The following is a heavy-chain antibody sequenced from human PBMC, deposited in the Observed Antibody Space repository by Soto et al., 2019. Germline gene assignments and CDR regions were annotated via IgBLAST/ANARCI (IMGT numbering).Heavy chain of an antibody. V-gene: IGHV2-5*01. Sequence: SGPTLVNPTQTLTLTCTFSGFSLSTSGVGVGWIRQPPGKALEWLALIYWNDDKRYSPSLKSRRTITKDTSKNQVVLTMTNMDPVDTATYYCARTSSMIVDDYWGQGTLVTVSS. CDR2: IYWNDDK. D-gene: IGHD3-22*01. CDR1: GFSLSTSGVG. CDR3: ARTSSMIVDDY. J-gene: IGHJ4*02.